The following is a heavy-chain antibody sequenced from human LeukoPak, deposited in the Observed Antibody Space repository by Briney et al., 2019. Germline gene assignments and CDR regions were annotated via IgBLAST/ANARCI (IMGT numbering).Heavy chain of an antibody. V-gene: IGHV3-21*01. CDR3: ARVVPGTGFFY. CDR1: GFTFSSYT. J-gene: IGHJ4*02. Sequence: NPGGSLRLSCAASGFTFSSYTMNWVRQAPGKGLEWVSSSSSSSSHIYYADSVKGRFTISRDNAKNSLYLQMNSLRAEDTAVYYCARVVPGTGFFYWGQGTLVTVSS. CDR2: SSSSSSHI. D-gene: IGHD2-8*02.